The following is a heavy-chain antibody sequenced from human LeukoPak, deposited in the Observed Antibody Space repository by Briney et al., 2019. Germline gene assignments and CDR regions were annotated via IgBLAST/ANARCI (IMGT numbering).Heavy chain of an antibody. V-gene: IGHV3-30*18. Sequence: PGGSLRLSCAASGFTFSSYGMHWVRQAPGKGLEWVAVISYDGSNKYYADSVKGRFTISRDNSKNTLYLQMNSLRAEDTAVYYCAKDDVRDIQLWLHYFDYWGQGTLVTVSS. CDR1: GFTFSSYG. CDR2: ISYDGSNK. D-gene: IGHD5-18*01. CDR3: AKDDVRDIQLWLHYFDY. J-gene: IGHJ4*02.